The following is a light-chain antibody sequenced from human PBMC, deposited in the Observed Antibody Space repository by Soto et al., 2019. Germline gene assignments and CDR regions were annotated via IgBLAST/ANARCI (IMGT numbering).Light chain of an antibody. CDR2: AVS. Sequence: QSALTQPASVSGSPGQSITISCSGTSSDIGSYNHVAWYQQFPGKSPKLMIYAVSDRPSGVSDRFSGSKSGITASLTISGLQTEDEADYYCISYTYRQSYLFGTGTKVTVL. CDR1: SSDIGSYNH. CDR3: ISYTYRQSYL. J-gene: IGLJ1*01. V-gene: IGLV2-14*03.